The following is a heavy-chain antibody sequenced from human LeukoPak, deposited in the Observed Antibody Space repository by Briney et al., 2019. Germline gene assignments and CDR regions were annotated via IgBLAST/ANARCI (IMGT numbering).Heavy chain of an antibody. CDR3: ARDEGIWSGYDYAPFDY. CDR2: IIPIFGTA. Sequence: SVKVSCKASGGTFSSYAISWVRQAPGQGLEWMGRIIPIFGTANYAQKFQGRVTITMDESTSTAYMELSSLRSEDTAVYYCARDEGIWSGYDYAPFDYWGQGTLVTVSS. D-gene: IGHD3-3*01. CDR1: GGTFSSYA. V-gene: IGHV1-69*05. J-gene: IGHJ4*02.